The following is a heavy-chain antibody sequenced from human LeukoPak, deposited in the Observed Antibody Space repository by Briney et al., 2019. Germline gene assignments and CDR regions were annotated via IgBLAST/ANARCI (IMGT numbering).Heavy chain of an antibody. CDR3: ARLWIVATWFDA. J-gene: IGHJ5*02. D-gene: IGHD2-2*03. Sequence: PSETLFLTCTVSNGSMTSDSYYRAWVRQPPGKGLEWIGTIFYSGKTYYSASLKSRVTVSLDTSRKNFSLRLSSVTAADTAVYYCARLWIVATWFDAWGQGALVTVSS. V-gene: IGHV4-39*02. CDR2: IFYSGKT. CDR1: NGSMTSDSYY.